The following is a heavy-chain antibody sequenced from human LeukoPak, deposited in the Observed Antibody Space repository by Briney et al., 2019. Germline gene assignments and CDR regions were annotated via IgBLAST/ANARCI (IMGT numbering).Heavy chain of an antibody. CDR1: GIIFSNYG. Sequence: GGPLRLSCASAGIIFSNYGMQWGRQAPGKGLEGGAFIRYDGTNKYYADSEKGRFTISRDNAKTSPYLKMNSLRAEDTAVYYCARDGSGSGPCYDAFDIWGQGTMVTVSS. CDR2: IRYDGTNK. J-gene: IGHJ3*02. D-gene: IGHD2-15*01. V-gene: IGHV3-30*02. CDR3: ARDGSGSGPCYDAFDI.